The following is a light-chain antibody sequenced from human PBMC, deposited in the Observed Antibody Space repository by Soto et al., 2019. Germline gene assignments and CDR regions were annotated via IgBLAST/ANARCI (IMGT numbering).Light chain of an antibody. V-gene: IGKV3-20*01. Sequence: EIVLTQSHETMSLSPGERATLSCRASQSISSYYLAWYQQKPGQASRLLIYGASSRATGIPDRFSGSGSGTDFTLTISRLEPEDFAMYYCQQYGNSPLTFALTFGGGTKVDVK. CDR2: GAS. CDR3: QQYGNSPLTFALT. CDR1: QSISSYY. J-gene: IGKJ4*01.